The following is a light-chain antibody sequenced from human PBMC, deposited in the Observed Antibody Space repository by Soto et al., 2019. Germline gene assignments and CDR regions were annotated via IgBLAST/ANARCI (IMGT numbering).Light chain of an antibody. CDR2: QPS. Sequence: EIVLTQSPSTLSSFPGDRVTLSCRASQCISTRLAWYQHRPGQAPRLLIYQPSSRAAGIPARFSASGSGTDFTLTISDVQPEDFALYYCHQRQSWPLTFGQGTKVDIK. V-gene: IGKV3-11*01. CDR1: QCISTR. CDR3: HQRQSWPLT. J-gene: IGKJ1*01.